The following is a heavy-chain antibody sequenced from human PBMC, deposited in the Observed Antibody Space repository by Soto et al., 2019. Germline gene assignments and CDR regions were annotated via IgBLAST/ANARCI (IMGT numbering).Heavy chain of an antibody. D-gene: IGHD5-12*01. Sequence: GSLRLSCAASGFTFSSYAMSWVRQAPGKGLEWVSSTSGSGGSTYYADSVKGRFTISRDNSKNTLYLQMNSLRAEDTAVYYCAKAKEAMATITEDYFDYWGQGTLVTVSS. J-gene: IGHJ4*02. CDR3: AKAKEAMATITEDYFDY. V-gene: IGHV3-23*01. CDR1: GFTFSSYA. CDR2: TSGSGGST.